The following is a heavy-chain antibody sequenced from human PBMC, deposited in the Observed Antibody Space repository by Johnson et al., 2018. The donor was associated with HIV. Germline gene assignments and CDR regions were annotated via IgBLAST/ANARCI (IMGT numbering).Heavy chain of an antibody. CDR2: ISYDGSYK. CDR3: AKSYSSSWYTDAFDI. CDR1: GFTFSSYA. Sequence: VQLVESGGGVVQPGRSLRLSCAASGFTFSSYAMHWVRQAPGKGLEWLSVISYDGSYKYYADSVKGRFTISRDNSKNTLYLQMNSLRAEDTAVYYCAKSYSSSWYTDAFDIWGQGTMVTVSS. V-gene: IGHV3-30*04. J-gene: IGHJ3*02. D-gene: IGHD6-13*01.